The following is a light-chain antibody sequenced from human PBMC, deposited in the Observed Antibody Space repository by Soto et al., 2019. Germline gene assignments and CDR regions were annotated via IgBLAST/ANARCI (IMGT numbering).Light chain of an antibody. CDR1: SSNIGNNY. Sequence: QSVLTQPPSVSAAAGQKVTISCSGSSSNIGNNYVSWYQQLPGTAPKLLICENNKRPSGIPDRFSGSTSGTSATLGITGLQTGDEADYYCGTWDTSLSAGVFGNGTKVTVL. V-gene: IGLV1-51*02. CDR3: GTWDTSLSAGV. J-gene: IGLJ1*01. CDR2: ENN.